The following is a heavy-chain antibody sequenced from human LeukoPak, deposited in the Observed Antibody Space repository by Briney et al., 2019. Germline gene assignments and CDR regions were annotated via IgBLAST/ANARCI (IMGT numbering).Heavy chain of an antibody. Sequence: QPGGSLRLSCVASGFTFSSYWMHWVRQDPRKGLVWISRINGDGRNINYADSVRGRLTISRDNAKNTLYLQMNTLRVEDTAVYYCTRDLMDYDVSTGLHHYYMDVWGQGTTVTVSS. J-gene: IGHJ6*02. CDR1: GFTFSSYW. CDR2: INGDGRNI. D-gene: IGHD3-9*01. CDR3: TRDLMDYDVSTGLHHYYMDV. V-gene: IGHV3-74*01.